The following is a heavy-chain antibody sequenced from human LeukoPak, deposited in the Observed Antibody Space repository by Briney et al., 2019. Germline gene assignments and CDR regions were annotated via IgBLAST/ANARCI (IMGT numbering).Heavy chain of an antibody. V-gene: IGHV3-23*01. J-gene: IGHJ4*02. CDR3: AKDPSMVRGENLFDY. CDR1: GFTFSSYA. D-gene: IGHD3-10*01. CDR2: ISGSGGST. Sequence: PGGSLRLSCAASGFTFSSYAMSWVRQAPGKGLEWVSAISGSGGSTCYADSVKGRFTISRDNSKNTLYLQMNSLRAEDTAVYYCAKDPSMVRGENLFDYWGQGTLVTVSS.